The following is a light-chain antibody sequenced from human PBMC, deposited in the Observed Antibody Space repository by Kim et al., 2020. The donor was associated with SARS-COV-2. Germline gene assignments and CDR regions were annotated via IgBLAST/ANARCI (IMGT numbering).Light chain of an antibody. CDR3: QAWDSSPFV. CDR2: QDN. CDR1: KLGDKF. Sequence: SYELTQPPSVSVSPGQTASITCSGDKLGDKFACWYQQKPGQSPVLVIYQDNKRPSGIPERFSGSNSGNPATLTISGTQAVDEADYYCQAWDSSPFVFCTG. J-gene: IGLJ1*01. V-gene: IGLV3-1*01.